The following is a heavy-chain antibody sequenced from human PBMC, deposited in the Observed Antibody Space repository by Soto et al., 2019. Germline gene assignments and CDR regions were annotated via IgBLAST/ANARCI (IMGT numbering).Heavy chain of an antibody. D-gene: IGHD1-26*01. J-gene: IGHJ4*02. Sequence: ASVAVSCKASGYTFASCYRRWVRQAPGQGLEWMGIINPSGGSTSYAQKFQGRVTMTRDTSTSTVYMELSSLRSEDTAVYYCARENGSYYFDYWGQGTLVTVSS. V-gene: IGHV1-46*03. CDR3: ARENGSYYFDY. CDR2: INPSGGST. CDR1: GYTFASCY.